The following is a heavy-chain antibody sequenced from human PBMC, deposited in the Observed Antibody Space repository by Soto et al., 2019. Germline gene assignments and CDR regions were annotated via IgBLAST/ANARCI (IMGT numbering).Heavy chain of an antibody. CDR2: INAGNGNT. CDR1: GYTFTSYA. CDR3: ARDKYCSSTSCQYAFDI. V-gene: IGHV1-3*01. D-gene: IGHD2-2*01. Sequence: ASVKVSCKASGYTFTSYAMHWVRQAPGQRLEWMGWINAGNGNTKYSQKFQGRVTITRDTSASTAYMELSSLRSEDTAVYYCARDKYCSSTSCQYAFDIWGQGTMVTVSS. J-gene: IGHJ3*02.